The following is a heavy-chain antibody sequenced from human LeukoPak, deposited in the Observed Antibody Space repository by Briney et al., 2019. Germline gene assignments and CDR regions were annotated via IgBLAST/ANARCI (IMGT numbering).Heavy chain of an antibody. J-gene: IGHJ4*02. CDR2: IYYSGNT. CDR3: ARHFCSGDNCYYFDY. Sequence: SETLSPACTVSSGSMSSYYWSWLRQPPGKGMEWIGYIYYSGNTNYNPSLKSRVTISVDTSRNQFSLNLSSVTAADTAIYYCARHFCSGDNCYYFDYWGRGTLVTVSS. D-gene: IGHD2-15*01. V-gene: IGHV4-59*01. CDR1: SGSMSSYY.